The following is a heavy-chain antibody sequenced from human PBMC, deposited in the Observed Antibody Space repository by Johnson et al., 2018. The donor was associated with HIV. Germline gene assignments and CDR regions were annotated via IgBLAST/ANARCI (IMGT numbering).Heavy chain of an antibody. D-gene: IGHD3-22*01. CDR3: AKGEDYYDSSGYAVVAFDI. CDR1: GFTFSSYA. V-gene: IGHV3-23*04. Sequence: VQLVESGGGLVQPGGSLRLSCAASGFTFSSYAMSWVRQAPGKGLEWVSAISGSGGSTYYADSVKGRFTISSDNSTNTLYLQMNSLRAEDTAVYHCAKGEDYYDSSGYAVVAFDIWGQGTMVTVSS. CDR2: ISGSGGST. J-gene: IGHJ3*02.